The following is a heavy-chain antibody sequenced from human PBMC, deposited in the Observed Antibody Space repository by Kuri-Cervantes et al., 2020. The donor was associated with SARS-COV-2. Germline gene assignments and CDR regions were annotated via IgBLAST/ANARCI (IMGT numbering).Heavy chain of an antibody. V-gene: IGHV3-74*01. Sequence: GGSLRLSCAASGFTFSRDTMYWVRQAPGKGLEWVSAISGSGGSTYYADSVKGRFTISRDNAKNTLYLQMNSLRAEDTAVYYCAREPGFTYYDFWSGYQVGGMDVWGQGTTVTVSS. J-gene: IGHJ6*02. CDR3: AREPGFTYYDFWSGYQVGGMDV. CDR2: ISGSGGST. CDR1: GFTFSRDT. D-gene: IGHD3-3*01.